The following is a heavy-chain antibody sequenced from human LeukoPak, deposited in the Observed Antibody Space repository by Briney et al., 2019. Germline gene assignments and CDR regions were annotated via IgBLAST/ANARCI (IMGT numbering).Heavy chain of an antibody. CDR2: IIPIFGTA. CDR1: GGTFSSYA. Sequence: SVKVSCKASGGTFSSYAISWVRQAPGQGLEWMGGIIPIFGTANYAQKFQGRVTITAGESTSTAYMELSSLRSEDTAVYHCARDFPVDCSSTSCLHDAFDIWGQGTMVTVSS. J-gene: IGHJ3*02. D-gene: IGHD2-2*01. CDR3: ARDFPVDCSSTSCLHDAFDI. V-gene: IGHV1-69*13.